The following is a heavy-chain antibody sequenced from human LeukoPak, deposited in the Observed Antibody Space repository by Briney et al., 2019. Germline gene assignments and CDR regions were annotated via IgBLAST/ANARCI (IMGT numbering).Heavy chain of an antibody. D-gene: IGHD4-17*01. Sequence: GESLKISCRGSGYSFTTYWISWVRQMPGKGLEWMGRIDPSDSYTNYSPSFQGHVTISADKSISTAYLQWSSLKASDTAMYYCARPSYDYGDYTEYWGQGTLVTVSS. CDR2: IDPSDSYT. V-gene: IGHV5-10-1*01. CDR1: GYSFTTYW. J-gene: IGHJ4*02. CDR3: ARPSYDYGDYTEY.